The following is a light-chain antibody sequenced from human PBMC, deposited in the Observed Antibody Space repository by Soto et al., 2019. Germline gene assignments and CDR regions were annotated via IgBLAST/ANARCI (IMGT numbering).Light chain of an antibody. CDR3: QQYNSFWT. Sequence: DIQMTQSPSTLSASVGDRVTITCRASQSVTTWLAWYQQKPGKAPKLLIYKASSLESGVPSRLSGSGSGTEFTLTISSMQPADFATYYCQQYNSFWTFGQGTKVDI. CDR1: QSVTTW. V-gene: IGKV1-5*03. CDR2: KAS. J-gene: IGKJ1*01.